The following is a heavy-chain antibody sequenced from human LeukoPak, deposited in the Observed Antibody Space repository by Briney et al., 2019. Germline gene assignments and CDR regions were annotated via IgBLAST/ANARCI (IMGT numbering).Heavy chain of an antibody. CDR1: GGSFSGYY. CDR3: AKDLWAAFDI. D-gene: IGHD7-27*01. J-gene: IGHJ3*02. Sequence: SETLSLTCAVYGGSFSGYYWSWIRQPPGKGLEWIGEINHSGSTNYNPSLKSRVTISVDTSKNQFSLKLTSVTAADTAVYYCAKDLWAAFDIWGQGTMVTVSS. V-gene: IGHV4-34*01. CDR2: INHSGST.